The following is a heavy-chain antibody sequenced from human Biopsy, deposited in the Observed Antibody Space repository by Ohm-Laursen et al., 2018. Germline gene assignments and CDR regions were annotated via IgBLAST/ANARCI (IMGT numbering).Heavy chain of an antibody. V-gene: IGHV4-34*08. CDR1: GKTFSDYY. D-gene: IGHD2-15*01. Sequence: ETLSLTCEVYGKTFSDYYRSWIRQPPGKGLEWIGQINQSGRTNYNPSLKSRVNISADKSNNQFSLKLTSVTSADTAVYFCGNEVHGRDYWGLGALVTVSS. J-gene: IGHJ4*02. CDR2: INQSGRT. CDR3: GNEVHGRDY.